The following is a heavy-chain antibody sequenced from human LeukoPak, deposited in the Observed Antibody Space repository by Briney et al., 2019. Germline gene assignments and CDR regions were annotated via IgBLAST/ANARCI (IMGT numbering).Heavy chain of an antibody. D-gene: IGHD3-22*01. V-gene: IGHV3-9*03. CDR1: GFTFDDYA. J-gene: IGHJ4*02. CDR3: AKGSGYYDSSGSLDY. Sequence: GRSLRLSCAASGFTFDDYAMHWVRQAPGKGLAWVSGISWNSGSIGYADSVKGRFTISRDNAKNSLYLQMNSLRAEDMALYYCAKGSGYYDSSGSLDYWGQGTLVTVSS. CDR2: ISWNSGSI.